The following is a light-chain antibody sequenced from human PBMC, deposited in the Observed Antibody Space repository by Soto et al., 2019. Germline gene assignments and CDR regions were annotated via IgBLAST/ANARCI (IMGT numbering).Light chain of an antibody. CDR1: QSISSY. Sequence: DIQMTQSPSSLSASVGDRVTITCRAGQSISSYLNWYQQKPGKAPKLLIYAASSLQSGVPSRFSGSGSGTEFTLTISSLEPEDFEVYYCQQRSHLITFGQGTRLEI. J-gene: IGKJ5*01. V-gene: IGKV1-39*01. CDR3: QQRSHLIT. CDR2: AAS.